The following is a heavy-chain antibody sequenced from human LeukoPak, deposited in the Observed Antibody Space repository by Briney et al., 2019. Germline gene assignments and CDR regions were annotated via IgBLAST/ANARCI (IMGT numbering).Heavy chain of an antibody. D-gene: IGHD6-19*01. CDR2: IYHSGST. CDR3: ARAKSGWKNDAFDF. Sequence: SETLSLTCAVSGGSISSSNWWSWVRQPPGKGLEWIGEIYHSGSTNYNPSLKSRVTISVDKSKNQFSLNLSSVASADTAVYYCARAKSGWKNDAFDFWGQGIMVTVSS. V-gene: IGHV4-4*02. CDR1: GGSISSSNW. J-gene: IGHJ3*01.